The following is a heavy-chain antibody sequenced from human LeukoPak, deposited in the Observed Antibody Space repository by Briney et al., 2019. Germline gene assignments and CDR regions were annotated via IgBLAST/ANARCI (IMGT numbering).Heavy chain of an antibody. CDR3: ASYAGFGEYWYFDL. D-gene: IGHD3-10*01. CDR1: GGSISSYY. J-gene: IGHJ2*01. V-gene: IGHV4-4*07. CDR2: IYTSGST. Sequence: SETPSLTCTVSGGSISSYYWSWIRQPAGKGLEWIGRIYTSGSTNYNPSLKSRVTMSVDTSKNQFSLKLSSVTAADTAVYYCASYAGFGEYWYFDLWGRGTLVTVSS.